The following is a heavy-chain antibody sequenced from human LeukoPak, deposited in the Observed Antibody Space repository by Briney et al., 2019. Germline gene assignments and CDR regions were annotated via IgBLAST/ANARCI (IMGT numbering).Heavy chain of an antibody. J-gene: IGHJ4*02. CDR2: IYYSGST. D-gene: IGHD2-21*02. CDR3: ARQNSGGDYVFMLSFDY. CDR1: GGSISISNYY. V-gene: IGHV4-39*01. Sequence: SETLSLTCTVSGGSISISNYYWGWTRQPPGKGLEWIGRIYYSGSTYYNPSLKSRVTISVDTSKNQFSLKLSSVTAADTAVYYCARQNSGGDYVFMLSFDYWGQGTLVTVSS.